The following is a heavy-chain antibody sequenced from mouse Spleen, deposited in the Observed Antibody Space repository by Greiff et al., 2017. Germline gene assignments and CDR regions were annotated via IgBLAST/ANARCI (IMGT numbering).Heavy chain of an antibody. V-gene: IGHV2-6*02. J-gene: IGHJ4*01. CDR1: GFSLTSYG. D-gene: IGHD2-1*01. CDR3: ARNLLYYGNYLYAMDY. CDR2: IWSDGST. Sequence: QVQLQQSGPGLVAPSQSLSITCTVSGFSLTSYGVHWVRQPPGKGLAWLVVIWSDGSTTYNSALKSRLSISKDNSKSQVFLKMNSLQTDDTAMYYCARNLLYYGNYLYAMDYWGQGTSVTVSS.